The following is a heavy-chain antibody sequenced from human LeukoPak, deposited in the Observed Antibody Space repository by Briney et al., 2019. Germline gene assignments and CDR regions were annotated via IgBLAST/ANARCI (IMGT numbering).Heavy chain of an antibody. CDR2: ISSSSSYI. D-gene: IGHD3-22*01. CDR3: ASPFNYYDSSGYYY. CDR1: GFTFSSYW. Sequence: PGGSLRLSCAASGFTFSSYWMSWVRQAPGKGLEWVSSISSSSSYIYYADSVKGRFTISRDNAKNSLYLQMNSLRAEDTAVYYCASPFNYYDSSGYYYWGQGTLVTVSS. V-gene: IGHV3-21*01. J-gene: IGHJ4*02.